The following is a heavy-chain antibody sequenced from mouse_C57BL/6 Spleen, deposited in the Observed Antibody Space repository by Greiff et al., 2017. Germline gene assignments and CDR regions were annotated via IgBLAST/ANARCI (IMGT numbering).Heavy chain of an antibody. CDR1: GFTFSSYG. CDR2: ISSGGSYT. V-gene: IGHV5-6*02. Sequence: EVKLVESGGDLVKPGGSLKLSCAASGFTFSSYGMSWVRQTPDKRLEWVATISSGGSYTYYPDSVKGRFTISRDNAKNTLYLQMSSLKSEDTAMYYCARPPLTGTDYYFGYWGQGTTLTVAS. J-gene: IGHJ2*01. CDR3: ARPPLTGTDYYFGY. D-gene: IGHD4-1*01.